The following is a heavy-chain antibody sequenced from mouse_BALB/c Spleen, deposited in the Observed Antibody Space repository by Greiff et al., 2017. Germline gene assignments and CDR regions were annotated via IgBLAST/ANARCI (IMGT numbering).Heavy chain of an antibody. V-gene: IGHV1-7*01. Sequence: VQLVESGAELAKPGASVKMSCKASGYTFTSYWMHWVKQRPGQGLEWIGYINPSTGYTEYNQKFKDKATLTADKSSSTAYMQLSSLTSEDSAVYYCASSPMDYWGQGTSVTVSS. CDR1: GYTFTSYW. CDR2: INPSTGYT. J-gene: IGHJ4*01. CDR3: ASSPMDY.